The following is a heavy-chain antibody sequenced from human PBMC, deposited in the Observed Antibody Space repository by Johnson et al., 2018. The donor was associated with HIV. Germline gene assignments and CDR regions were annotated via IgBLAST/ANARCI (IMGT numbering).Heavy chain of an antibody. CDR2: FYIGGST. CDR1: GFTVSSNY. V-gene: IGHV3-53*01. Sequence: PGGSLRVSCAASGFTVSSNYMSWVRQAPGKGLEWVSGFYIGGSTYYADSVKGRFIISRDNSKNTLYLQMNSLRAEDTAIYYCAKDKQGTISDAFDIWGQGTMVTVSS. J-gene: IGHJ3*02. D-gene: IGHD3-3*01. CDR3: AKDKQGTISDAFDI.